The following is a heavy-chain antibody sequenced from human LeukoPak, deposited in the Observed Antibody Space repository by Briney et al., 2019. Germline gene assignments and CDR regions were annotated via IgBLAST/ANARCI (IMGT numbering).Heavy chain of an antibody. CDR3: ARDRERRPFDY. CDR2: ISGTGGNT. Sequence: PGGSLRLSCAASGFTFSSYAMSWVRQAPGKGLEWVSGISGTGGNTYYTDSVKGRFTISRDNSKNTLYLQMNSLRAEDTALYYRARDRERRPFDYWGQGTLVTVSS. CDR1: GFTFSSYA. D-gene: IGHD1-1*01. J-gene: IGHJ4*02. V-gene: IGHV3-23*01.